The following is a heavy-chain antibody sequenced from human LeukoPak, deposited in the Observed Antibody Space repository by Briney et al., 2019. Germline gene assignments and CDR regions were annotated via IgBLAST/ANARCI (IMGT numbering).Heavy chain of an antibody. CDR2: ISYDGSNK. CDR3: AKGNRSWVPAAILCY. V-gene: IGHV3-30*18. Sequence: PGRSLRLSCAASGFTFSSYGMHWVRQAPGKGLEWVAVISYDGSNKYYADSVKCRFTISRDNSKNTLYLQMNSPRAEDTAVYYCAKGNRSWVPAAILCYWGQGTLVTVSS. J-gene: IGHJ4*02. CDR1: GFTFSSYG. D-gene: IGHD2-2*02.